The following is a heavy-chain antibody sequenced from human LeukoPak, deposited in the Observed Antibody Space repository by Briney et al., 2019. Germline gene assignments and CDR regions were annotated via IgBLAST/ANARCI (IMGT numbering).Heavy chain of an antibody. CDR2: IFYTGST. D-gene: IGHD2-2*01. J-gene: IGHJ4*02. Sequence: SETLSLTCTVSGVSISGNYWSWIRQPPGKGLEWIGYIFYTGSTNYNPSLQSRITILLDTSKNQFSLKLSSVSAADTAVYYCARVDMYQLLPIDYWGQGTLVTVSS. CDR1: GVSISGNY. CDR3: ARVDMYQLLPIDY. V-gene: IGHV4-59*01.